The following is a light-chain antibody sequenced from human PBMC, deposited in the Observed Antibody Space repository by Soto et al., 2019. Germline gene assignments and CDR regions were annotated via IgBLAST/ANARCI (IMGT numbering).Light chain of an antibody. CDR1: NNDIGRFDF. CDR3: CSYAGSSTWV. V-gene: IGLV2-23*02. CDR2: EVR. Sequence: QSALTQPASVSGSPGQSISISCTGTNNDIGRFDFVSWYQQYPGKSPKLILYEVRARPSGISSRFSGSKSANTASLTISGLQAEDEADYYCCSYAGSSTWVFGGGTKLTVL. J-gene: IGLJ3*02.